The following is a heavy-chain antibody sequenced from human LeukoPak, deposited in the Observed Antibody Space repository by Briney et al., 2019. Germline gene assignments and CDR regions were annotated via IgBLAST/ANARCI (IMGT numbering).Heavy chain of an antibody. V-gene: IGHV3-53*01. Sequence: SGGSLRLSCAASGFSVSSTYMSWVRQAPGQGLEWVSFIYSSGSTFYADSVQGRFIISRDDSKNTLYLQMNSLRAEDTAMYYCARDSSSFPNYFDYWGQGTLVTVSS. CDR2: IYSSGST. CDR1: GFSVSSTY. J-gene: IGHJ4*02. CDR3: ARDSSSFPNYFDY.